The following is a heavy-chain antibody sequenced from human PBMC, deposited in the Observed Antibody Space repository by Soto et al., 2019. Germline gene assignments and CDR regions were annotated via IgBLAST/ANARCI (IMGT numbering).Heavy chain of an antibody. Sequence: GGSLRLSCAASGFTFSSYSMNWVRQAPGKGLEWVSSISSSSSYIYYADSVEGRFTISRDNAKNSLYLQMNSLRAEDTAVYYCARDGPRYCSSTSCYQPFDYWGQGTLVTVSS. CDR3: ARDGPRYCSSTSCYQPFDY. D-gene: IGHD2-2*01. CDR2: ISSSSSYI. J-gene: IGHJ4*02. CDR1: GFTFSSYS. V-gene: IGHV3-21*01.